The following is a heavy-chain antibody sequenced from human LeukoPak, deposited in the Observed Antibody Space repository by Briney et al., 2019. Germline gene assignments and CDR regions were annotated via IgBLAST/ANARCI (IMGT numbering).Heavy chain of an antibody. Sequence: NTSETLSLTCTVSGGSICSISYYWGWIRQPPGKGLEWIGSIYYSGGTYYNPSLKSRVTISVDTSKNQFSLKLSSVTAADTAVYYCARGHVGSYAYYYYYGMDVWGQGTTVTVSS. D-gene: IGHD2-8*01. CDR2: IYYSGGT. V-gene: IGHV4-39*01. CDR3: ARGHVGSYAYYYYYGMDV. J-gene: IGHJ6*02. CDR1: GGSICSISYY.